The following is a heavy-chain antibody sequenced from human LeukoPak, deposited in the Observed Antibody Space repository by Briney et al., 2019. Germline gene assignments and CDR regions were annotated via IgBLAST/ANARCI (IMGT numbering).Heavy chain of an antibody. V-gene: IGHV1-2*02. CDR3: ATDPRTTVFGTFRYYYMDV. CDR1: GYTFTDYY. D-gene: IGHD3-3*01. CDR2: INPDSGYT. J-gene: IGHJ6*03. Sequence: ASVKVSCKTSGYTFTDYYIHWVRQAPGQGLEWMGWINPDSGYTNYAQKFQGRVTMTRDTSINSAYMELSRLTSDDTAVYYCATDPRTTVFGTFRYYYMDVRGEGTTVAVSS.